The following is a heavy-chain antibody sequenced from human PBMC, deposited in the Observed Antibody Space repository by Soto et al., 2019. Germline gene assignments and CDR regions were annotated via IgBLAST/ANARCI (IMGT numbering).Heavy chain of an antibody. Sequence: GGSLRLSCGVSGITFSSYALSWVRQAPGKGLEWVSAISGSGDSTYYADSVKGRFTISRDNSKNTLYLEMNSLRPEDTAVFYCAKESVRDLVGELDYWGQGALVTVSS. V-gene: IGHV3-23*01. CDR1: GITFSSYA. J-gene: IGHJ4*02. CDR2: ISGSGDST. CDR3: AKESVRDLVGELDY. D-gene: IGHD1-26*01.